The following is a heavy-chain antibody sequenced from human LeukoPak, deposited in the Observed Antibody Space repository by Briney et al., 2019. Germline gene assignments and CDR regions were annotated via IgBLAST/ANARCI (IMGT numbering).Heavy chain of an antibody. CDR1: GYSLTELS. CDR2: FDPEDGET. V-gene: IGHV1-24*01. J-gene: IGHJ4*02. Sequence: GASVTVSCKVSGYSLTELSMHWVRQAPGKGLEWMGGFDPEDGETIYAQKFQGRVTMTQDTSTDTAYMELSSLRSEDTAVYYCATGLNYYDSSGIDYWGQGTLVTVSS. CDR3: ATGLNYYDSSGIDY. D-gene: IGHD3-22*01.